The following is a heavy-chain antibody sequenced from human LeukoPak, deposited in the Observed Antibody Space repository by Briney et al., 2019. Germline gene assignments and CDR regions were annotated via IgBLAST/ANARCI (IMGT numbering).Heavy chain of an antibody. D-gene: IGHD2-8*01. CDR3: ARARWSNGGAGRGPYYFYY. Sequence: PGGSLRLSCAASGFTVTSNLQSWVRQAPGKGLEWVSLTYTDGSTYYADSVKGRFTISRDTSNNTLNLQMNSLRAEDTAVYYWARARWSNGGAGRGPYYFYYWGQGTLVTVSS. CDR2: TYTDGST. V-gene: IGHV3-53*01. CDR1: GFTVTSNL. J-gene: IGHJ4*02.